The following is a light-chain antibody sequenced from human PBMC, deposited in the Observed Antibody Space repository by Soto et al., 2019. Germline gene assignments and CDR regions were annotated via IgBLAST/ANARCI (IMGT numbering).Light chain of an antibody. CDR1: PGISNF. CDR2: LAS. V-gene: IGKV1-27*01. CDR3: QKINSAPYT. J-gene: IGKJ2*01. Sequence: QMTQSPSSLSASVGDRVTITCRASPGISNFLAWYQKKPGKVPKLLVYLASTLQSGVPSRFSGRGSGTDFTLTISGLQPEDVATYYCQKINSAPYTFGQGTKLEIK.